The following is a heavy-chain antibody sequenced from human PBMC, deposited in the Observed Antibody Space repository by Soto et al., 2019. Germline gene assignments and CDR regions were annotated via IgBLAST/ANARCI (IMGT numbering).Heavy chain of an antibody. CDR2: INPSGGST. D-gene: IGHD6-19*01. Sequence: QVQLVQSGAEVKKPGASVKVSCKASGYTFTSYYMHWVRQAPGQGLEWMGIINPSGGSTSYAQKFQGRVNMTRDTSTSTVYMELSSLRSEDTAVYYWARVIAMATPIGPLSHWGQGTLVTVSS. J-gene: IGHJ4*02. CDR1: GYTFTSYY. V-gene: IGHV1-46*01. CDR3: ARVIAMATPIGPLSH.